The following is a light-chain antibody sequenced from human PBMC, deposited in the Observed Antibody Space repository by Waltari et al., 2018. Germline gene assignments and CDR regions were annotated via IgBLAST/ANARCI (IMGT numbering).Light chain of an antibody. Sequence: EIVLTQSPATLSLSPGERATLSCRASQTVDTYLAWYQQRPGQAPRLLIYDTSNRATGIPDRFSGSGSETDFTLTISSLEPEDFAVYYCQQRRRWPPTFGGGSKVEI. J-gene: IGKJ4*01. V-gene: IGKV3-11*01. CDR1: QTVDTY. CDR3: QQRRRWPPT. CDR2: DTS.